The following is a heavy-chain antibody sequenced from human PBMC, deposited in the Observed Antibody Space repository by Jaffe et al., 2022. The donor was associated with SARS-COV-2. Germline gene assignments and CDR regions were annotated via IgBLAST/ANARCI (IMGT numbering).Heavy chain of an antibody. V-gene: IGHV4-31*03. Sequence: HVQLQESGPGLVKPSQSLSLTCTVSGASISSGGYFWNWVRQHPGQDLEWIGYISYSGRTIYNPSLRSRVIISVDTSQNQFSMELSSVTAADTAVYYCTGDSGASGIGSFEFWGQGTLVTVSS. CDR2: ISYSGRT. J-gene: IGHJ4*02. D-gene: IGHD3-10*01. CDR1: GASISSGGYF. CDR3: TGDSGASGIGSFEF.